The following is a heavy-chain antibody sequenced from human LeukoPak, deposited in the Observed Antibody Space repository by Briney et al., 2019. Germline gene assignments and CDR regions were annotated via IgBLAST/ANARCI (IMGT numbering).Heavy chain of an antibody. CDR1: GFTFSSYE. Sequence: PGGSLRLSCAASGFTFSSYEMNWVRQAPGKGLEWVSYISSSGSTIYYADSVKGRFAISRDNAKNSLYLQMNSLRAEDTALYYCARDPPAPYSSGWSPTPNWFDPWGQGTLVTVSS. D-gene: IGHD6-19*01. V-gene: IGHV3-48*03. CDR2: ISSSGSTI. J-gene: IGHJ5*02. CDR3: ARDPPAPYSSGWSPTPNWFDP.